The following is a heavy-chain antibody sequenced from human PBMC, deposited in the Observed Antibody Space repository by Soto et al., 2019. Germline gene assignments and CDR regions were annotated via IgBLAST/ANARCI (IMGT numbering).Heavy chain of an antibody. CDR2: INPSGGST. CDR1: GYTFTSYY. Sequence: ASVKVSCKASGYTFTSYYMHWVRQAPGQGLEWMGIINPSGGSTSYAQKFQGRVTMTRDTSTSTVYMELSSLRSEDTAVYYCASDITMVRGVDYGMDVWGQGTTVTVS. J-gene: IGHJ6*02. CDR3: ASDITMVRGVDYGMDV. V-gene: IGHV1-46*01. D-gene: IGHD3-10*01.